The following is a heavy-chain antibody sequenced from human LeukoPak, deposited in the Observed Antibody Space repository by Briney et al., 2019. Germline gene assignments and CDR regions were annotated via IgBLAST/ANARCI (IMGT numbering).Heavy chain of an antibody. CDR2: IIPILGIA. V-gene: IGHV1-69*04. D-gene: IGHD6-19*01. CDR1: GGTFSIYA. J-gene: IGHJ4*02. CDR3: AREGSRSSGWSGDFDY. Sequence: SVTVSCKASGGTFSIYAIRWVRQAPGQGLEWMGRIIPILGIANYAQKFQGRVTITADKSTSTAYMELSSLRSEDTAVYYCAREGSRSSGWSGDFDYWGQGTLVTVSS.